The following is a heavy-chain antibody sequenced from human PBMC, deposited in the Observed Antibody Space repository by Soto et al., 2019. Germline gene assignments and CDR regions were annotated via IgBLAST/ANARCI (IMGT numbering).Heavy chain of an antibody. V-gene: IGHV1-3*01. CDR3: ARWVVPFSTLDP. CDR1: GYTLTSYA. J-gene: IGHJ5*02. CDR2: INAGNGNT. D-gene: IGHD2-2*01. Sequence: GASVKVSCKASGYTLTSYAMHWLRQSPGQRLEWMGWINAGNGNTKYSQKFQGRVTITRDTSASTAYMELSSLRSEDTAVYYCARWVVPFSTLDPWGQGTLVTVSS.